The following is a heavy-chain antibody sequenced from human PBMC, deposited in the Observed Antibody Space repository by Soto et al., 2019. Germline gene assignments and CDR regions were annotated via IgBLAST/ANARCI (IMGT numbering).Heavy chain of an antibody. V-gene: IGHV1-18*04. J-gene: IGHJ4*02. CDR1: DYTFTSYG. D-gene: IGHD3-22*01. CDR3: ARAPAYYYDSSGYYDY. Sequence: ASVKVSCKASDYTFTSYGISWVRQAPGQGLEWMGWISAYNGNTNYAQKLQGRVTMTTDTSTSTAYMELRSLRSNDTAVYYCARAPAYYYDSSGYYDYWGQGTLVTVSS. CDR2: ISAYNGNT.